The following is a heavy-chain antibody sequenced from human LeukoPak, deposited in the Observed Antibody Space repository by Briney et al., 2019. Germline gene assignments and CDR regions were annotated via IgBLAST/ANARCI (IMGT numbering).Heavy chain of an antibody. CDR1: GGSFSGYY. J-gene: IGHJ4*02. CDR3: AGRGYYYDSSGYIDY. Sequence: PSETLSLTCAVYGGSFSGYYWSWLRQPPGKGLEWIGEINHSGSTNYNPSLKSRVTISVDTSKNQFSLKLSSVTAADTAVYYCAGRGYYYDSSGYIDYWGQGTLVTVSS. D-gene: IGHD3-22*01. CDR2: INHSGST. V-gene: IGHV4-34*01.